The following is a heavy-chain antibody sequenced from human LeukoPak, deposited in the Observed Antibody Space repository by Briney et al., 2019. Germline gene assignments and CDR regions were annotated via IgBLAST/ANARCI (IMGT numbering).Heavy chain of an antibody. CDR2: IYYSGST. D-gene: IGHD3-3*01. J-gene: IGHJ4*02. CDR1: GGSISISSYY. V-gene: IGHV4-39*01. Sequence: SETLSLTCTVSGGSISISSYYWGWIRQPPGKGLEWIGSIYYSGSTYYNPSLKSRVTISVDTSKNQFSLKLSSVTAADTAVYYCARHDVQPYYDFWSGYYSSDYWGQGTLVTVSS. CDR3: ARHDVQPYYDFWSGYYSSDY.